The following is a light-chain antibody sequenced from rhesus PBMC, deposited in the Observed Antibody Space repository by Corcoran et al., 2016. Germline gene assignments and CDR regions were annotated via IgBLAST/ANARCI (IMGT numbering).Light chain of an antibody. Sequence: DIQMTQSPSSLSASVGDTVTITCRASQGISSRLAWYQQKPGNAPKLLIYKASSLQSGVPSRFSGSGCGTDCTLTISSLQSEDFATYYCQQYSSRPYSFGQGTKVEIK. V-gene: IGKV1-22*01. J-gene: IGKJ2*01. CDR2: KAS. CDR3: QQYSSRPYS. CDR1: QGISSR.